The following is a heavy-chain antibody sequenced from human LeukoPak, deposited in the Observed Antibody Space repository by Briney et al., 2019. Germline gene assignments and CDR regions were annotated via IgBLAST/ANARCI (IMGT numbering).Heavy chain of an antibody. Sequence: SETLSLTCAVYGGSFGGYYWSWIRQPPGKGLEWIGEINHSGSTNYNPSLKSRVTISVDTSKNQFSLKLSSVTAADTAVYYCARQKRGGRYSGSYPKLYYFDYWGQGTPVTVSS. J-gene: IGHJ4*02. V-gene: IGHV4-34*01. CDR3: ARQKRGGRYSGSYPKLYYFDY. CDR1: GGSFGGYY. CDR2: INHSGST. D-gene: IGHD1-26*01.